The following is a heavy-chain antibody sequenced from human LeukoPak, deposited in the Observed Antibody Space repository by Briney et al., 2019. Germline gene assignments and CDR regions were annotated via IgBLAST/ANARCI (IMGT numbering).Heavy chain of an antibody. CDR3: AKDHDSSGWPTFDH. V-gene: IGHV3-23*01. D-gene: IGHD6-19*01. CDR2: IRGSGDYT. Sequence: PGGFLRLSCAASGFTFSSYAMSWVRQAPGKGLEWVSLIRGSGDYTYYADSVKGRFTISRDNSKNTLYLQMNSLSAEDTAVYYCAKDHDSSGWPTFDHWGQGTLVTVSS. CDR1: GFTFSSYA. J-gene: IGHJ4*02.